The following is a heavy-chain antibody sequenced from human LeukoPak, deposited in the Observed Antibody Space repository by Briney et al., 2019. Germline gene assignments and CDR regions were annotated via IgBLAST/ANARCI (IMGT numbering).Heavy chain of an antibody. J-gene: IGHJ4*02. CDR3: VRVDCSAASCSMSIFKN. CDR2: INPDGGST. V-gene: IGHV1-46*01. Sequence: GASVKVSCKASGYTFTSNYIQWVRQAPGQGLEWMGIINPDGGSTSYAQKFQGRITMTTDTSTNTVYMELSSLRSEDTAVYYCVRVDCSAASCSMSIFKNWGQGTLVTVSS. CDR1: GYTFTSNY. D-gene: IGHD2-15*01.